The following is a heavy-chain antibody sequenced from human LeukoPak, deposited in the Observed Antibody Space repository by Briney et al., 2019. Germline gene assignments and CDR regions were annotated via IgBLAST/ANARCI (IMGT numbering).Heavy chain of an antibody. CDR3: ARFAAGGSYYYYMDV. Sequence: GGSLRLSCAASGFTFNTYHMNWVRQAPGKGLEWIANIGTRSTTIYYADSVKGRFTISRDNAKNSLYLQMNSLRADDTAVYYCARFAAGGSYYYYMDVWGKGTTVTVSS. J-gene: IGHJ6*03. D-gene: IGHD6-25*01. V-gene: IGHV3-48*01. CDR1: GFTFNTYH. CDR2: IGTRSTTI.